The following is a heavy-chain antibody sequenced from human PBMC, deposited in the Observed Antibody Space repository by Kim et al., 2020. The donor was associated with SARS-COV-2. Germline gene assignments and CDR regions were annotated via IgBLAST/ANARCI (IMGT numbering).Heavy chain of an antibody. Sequence: GGSLRLSCAASGFTFSSYGMHWVRQAPGKGLEWVAVIWYDGSNKYYADSVKGRFTISRDNSKNTLYLQMYSLRAEDTAVYYCAREWFGELLSYYYGMDVWGQGTTVTVSS. D-gene: IGHD3-10*01. V-gene: IGHV3-33*01. J-gene: IGHJ6*02. CDR3: AREWFGELLSYYYGMDV. CDR2: IWYDGSNK. CDR1: GFTFSSYG.